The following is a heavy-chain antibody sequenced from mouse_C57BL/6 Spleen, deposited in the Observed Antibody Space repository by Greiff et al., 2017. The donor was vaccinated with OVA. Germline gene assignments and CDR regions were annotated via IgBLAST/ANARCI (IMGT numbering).Heavy chain of an antibody. CDR2: IYPGGGYT. V-gene: IGHV1-63*01. J-gene: IGHJ1*03. CDR3: ARGEGYCDV. Sequence: LVESGAELVRPGTSVKMSCKASGYTFTNYWIGWAKQRPGHGLEWIGDIYPGGGYTNYNEKFKGKATLTADKSSSTAYMQFSSLTSEDSAIYYCARGEGYCDVWGTGTTVTVSS. CDR1: GYTFTNYW.